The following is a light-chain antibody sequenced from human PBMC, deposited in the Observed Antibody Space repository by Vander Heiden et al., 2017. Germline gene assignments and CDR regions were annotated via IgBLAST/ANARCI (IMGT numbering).Light chain of an antibody. V-gene: IGLV6-57*02. CDR1: SGSISSNY. CDR3: QSYDSSNHGV. CDR2: EDN. J-gene: IGLJ2*01. Sequence: NFMLTQPHSVSESPGKTVTISCTGSSGSISSNYVQWYQQRPGSAPPTVIYEDNQRPSGVPDRFSGSIDSSSNSASLTISGLKTEDDADYYCQSYDSSNHGVFGGGTKLTVL.